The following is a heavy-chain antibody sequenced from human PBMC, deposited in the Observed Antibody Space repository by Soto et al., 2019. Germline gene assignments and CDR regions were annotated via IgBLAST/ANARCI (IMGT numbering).Heavy chain of an antibody. J-gene: IGHJ4*02. CDR3: ARTRGKFDFWSGDGSFDY. CDR1: GFSLSTSGMC. CDR2: IDWDDDK. Sequence: SGPTLVNPTQTLTLTCTFSGFSLSTSGMCVSWIRQPPGKALEWLALIDWDDDKYYSTSLKTRLTISKDTSKNQVVLTMTNMDPVDTATYYCARTRGKFDFWSGDGSFDYWGQGTLVTVSS. D-gene: IGHD3-3*01. V-gene: IGHV2-70*01.